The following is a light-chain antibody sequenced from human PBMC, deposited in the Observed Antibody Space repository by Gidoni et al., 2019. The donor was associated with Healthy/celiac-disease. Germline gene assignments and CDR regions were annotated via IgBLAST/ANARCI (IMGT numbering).Light chain of an antibody. CDR1: QSVSSN. CDR2: GAS. J-gene: IGKJ4*01. Sequence: EIVMTQSPATLSVSPGERATLSCRASQSVSSNLAWYQQKPGQAPRLLIYGASTRATVIPARFSGSGSGTEFTLTISSLQSEDFAVYYCQQYNNWPALTCXGXTKVEIK. CDR3: QQYNNWPALT. V-gene: IGKV3-15*01.